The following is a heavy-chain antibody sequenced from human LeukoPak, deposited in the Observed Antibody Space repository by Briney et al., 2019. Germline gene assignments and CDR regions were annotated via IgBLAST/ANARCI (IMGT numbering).Heavy chain of an antibody. CDR1: GFTFSSYG. Sequence: GRSLRLSCAASGFTFSSYGMHWVRQAPGKGLEWVAVIWYDGSNKYYADSVKGRFTISRDNSKNTLYLQMNSLRAEDTALYYCAKDFGSSSWYSSYYFDYWGQGTLVTVSS. V-gene: IGHV3-33*06. CDR3: AKDFGSSSWYSSYYFDY. J-gene: IGHJ4*02. CDR2: IWYDGSNK. D-gene: IGHD6-13*01.